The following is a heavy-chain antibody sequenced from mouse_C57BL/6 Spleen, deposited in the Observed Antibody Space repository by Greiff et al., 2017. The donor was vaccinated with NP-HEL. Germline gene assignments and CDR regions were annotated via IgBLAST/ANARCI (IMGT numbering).Heavy chain of an antibody. J-gene: IGHJ3*01. CDR3: AKHDYYGSTPFAY. CDR2: IWRGGST. Sequence: QVQLQQSGPGLVQPSQSLSITCTVSGFSLTSYGVHWVRQSPGKGLEWLGVIWRGGSTDYNAAFMSRLSITKDNSKSQVFFKMNSLQADDTAIYYCAKHDYYGSTPFAYWGQGTLVTVSA. V-gene: IGHV2-5*01. D-gene: IGHD1-1*01. CDR1: GFSLTSYG.